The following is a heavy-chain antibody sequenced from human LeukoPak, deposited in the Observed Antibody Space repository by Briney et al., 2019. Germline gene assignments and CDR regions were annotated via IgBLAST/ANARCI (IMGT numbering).Heavy chain of an antibody. V-gene: IGHV1-46*01. CDR1: GFTFINYY. CDR2: INLSGGST. Sequence: GASVKVSCKASGFTFINYYMHWVRQAPGQGLEWLGIINLSGGSTHYPQKFQDRVTMTRDTSTSTVYMELSSLRSEDTAVYYCARDLEKDRYFDWSRPGTGAFDIWGQGTMVTVSS. CDR3: ARDLEKDRYFDWSRPGTGAFDI. D-gene: IGHD3-9*01. J-gene: IGHJ3*02.